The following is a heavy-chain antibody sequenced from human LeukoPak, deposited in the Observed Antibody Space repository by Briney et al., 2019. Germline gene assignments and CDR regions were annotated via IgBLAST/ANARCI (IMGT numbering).Heavy chain of an antibody. CDR3: ARDLWFGTDYYYYSMDV. J-gene: IGHJ6*02. V-gene: IGHV3-33*01. D-gene: IGHD3-10*01. CDR2: IWYDGSNK. Sequence: GGSLRLSCAASGFTFSSYGMHWVRQAPGKGLEWVAVIWYDGSNKYYADSVKGRFTISRDNSKNTLYLQMNSLRAEDTAVYYCARDLWFGTDYYYYSMDVWGQGTTVTVSS. CDR1: GFTFSSYG.